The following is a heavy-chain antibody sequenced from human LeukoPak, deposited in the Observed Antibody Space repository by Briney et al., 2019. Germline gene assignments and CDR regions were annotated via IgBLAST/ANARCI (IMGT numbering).Heavy chain of an antibody. V-gene: IGHV3-23*01. Sequence: GGSLRLSCAASGFTFSSYAMSWVRQAPGKGLEWVSAISGSGGSTYYADSVKGRFTISRDNAKNSLYLQMNSLRAEDTAVYYCARGFYVISHFDYWGQGTLVTVSS. CDR3: ARGFYVISHFDY. D-gene: IGHD3-9*01. CDR1: GFTFSSYA. CDR2: ISGSGGST. J-gene: IGHJ4*02.